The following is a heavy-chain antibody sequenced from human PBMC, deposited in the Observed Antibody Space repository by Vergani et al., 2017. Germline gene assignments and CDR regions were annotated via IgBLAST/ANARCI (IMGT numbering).Heavy chain of an antibody. D-gene: IGHD3-10*01. J-gene: IGHJ6*03. CDR1: GFTFSSYA. V-gene: IGHV3-30-3*01. CDR3: ARGGRFESPSRNYYYYMDV. CDR2: ISYDGSNK. Sequence: QVQLVESGGGVVQPGRSLRLSCAASGFTFSSYAMHWVRQAPGKGLEGVAVISYDGSNKYYADSVKGRFTISRDNSKNTLYLQMNSLRAEDTAVYYCARGGRFESPSRNYYYYMDVWGKGTTVTVSS.